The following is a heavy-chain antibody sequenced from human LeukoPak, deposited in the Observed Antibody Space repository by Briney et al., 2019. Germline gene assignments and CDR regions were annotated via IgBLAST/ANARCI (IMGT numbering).Heavy chain of an antibody. CDR1: GFTFSSYS. V-gene: IGHV3-23*01. CDR3: AKEHVLRFLEWQYPEYYFDY. J-gene: IGHJ4*02. D-gene: IGHD3-3*01. Sequence: AGGSLRLSCAASGFTFSSYSMNWVRQAPGKGLEWVSAISGSGGSTYYADSVKGRFTISRDNSKNTLYLQMNSLRAEDTAVYYCAKEHVLRFLEWQYPEYYFDYWGQGTLVTVSS. CDR2: ISGSGGST.